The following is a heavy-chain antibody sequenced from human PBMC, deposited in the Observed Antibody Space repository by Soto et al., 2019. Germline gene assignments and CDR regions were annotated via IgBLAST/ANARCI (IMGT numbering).Heavy chain of an antibody. CDR3: ARCVSDRDYYYGMDV. D-gene: IGHD3-10*01. J-gene: IGHJ6*02. V-gene: IGHV1-46*01. CDR2: INPSGDHT. Sequence: GASVKVSCKASGYTFSSYYLQWVRQAPGQGLEWMGIINPSGDHTSYEEKFQGRVTMTRDTSTSTVYMELSSLRSEDTAVYYCARCVSDRDYYYGMDVWGQGTTVTVSS. CDR1: GYTFSSYY.